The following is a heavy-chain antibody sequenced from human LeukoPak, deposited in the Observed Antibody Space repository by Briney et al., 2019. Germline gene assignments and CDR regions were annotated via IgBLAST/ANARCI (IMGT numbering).Heavy chain of an antibody. Sequence: PSETLSLTCTASGGSIGKFYWHWIRQPPGKRLEWIGYVDYTGTTNYNPSLQSRVTISVDTSMNRLSLNLRSISAADTAVYFCARGASRGSLYWFFDLWGRGTLLTVSS. CDR3: ARGASRGSLYWFFDL. J-gene: IGHJ2*01. V-gene: IGHV4-59*01. D-gene: IGHD2-2*01. CDR2: VDYTGTT. CDR1: GGSIGKFY.